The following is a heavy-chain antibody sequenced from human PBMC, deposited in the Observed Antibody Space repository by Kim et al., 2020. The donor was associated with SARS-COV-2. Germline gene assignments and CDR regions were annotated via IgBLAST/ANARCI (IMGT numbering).Heavy chain of an antibody. CDR1: GFTFSSYG. J-gene: IGHJ4*01. CDR2: ISYDGSNK. Sequence: GGSLRLSCAASGFTFSSYGMHWVRQAPGKGLEWVAVISYDGSNKYYADSVKGRFTISRDNSKNTLYLQMNSLRAEDTAVYYCAKNYEWDQRRNYFDHWG. V-gene: IGHV3-30*18. D-gene: IGHD1-26*01. CDR3: AKNYEWDQRRNYFDH.